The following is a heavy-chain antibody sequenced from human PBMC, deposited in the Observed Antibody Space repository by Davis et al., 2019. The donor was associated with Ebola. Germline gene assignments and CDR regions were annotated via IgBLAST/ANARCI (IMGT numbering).Heavy chain of an antibody. CDR1: GFTFSDHS. CDR2: ISSRGSYI. D-gene: IGHD3-16*01. CDR3: ARAVYYDYIWGSYWGYFDN. Sequence: GESLKISCTGSGFTFSDHSMNWVRQAPGEGLEWVSSISSRGSYIDYADSLKGRFTISRDNAKNSLYLQINGLRAEDTAVYYCARAVYYDYIWGSYWGYFDNWGQGTLVTVSS. J-gene: IGHJ4*02. V-gene: IGHV3-21*01.